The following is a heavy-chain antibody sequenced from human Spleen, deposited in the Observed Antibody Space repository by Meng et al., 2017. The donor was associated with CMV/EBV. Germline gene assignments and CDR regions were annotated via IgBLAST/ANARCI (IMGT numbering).Heavy chain of an antibody. V-gene: IGHV3-7*01. CDR1: GFSFSNYW. CDR3: ARVGDTSGYYWLDY. J-gene: IGHJ4*02. Sequence: GESLKISCAASGFSFSNYWMTWVRQAPGKGLEWVATIKQDESEKYYVGSVKGRFTISRDSAKNLLHLEMNSLRVEDTAVYYCARVGDTSGYYWLDYWGQGTLVTVSS. CDR2: IKQDESEK. D-gene: IGHD3-22*01.